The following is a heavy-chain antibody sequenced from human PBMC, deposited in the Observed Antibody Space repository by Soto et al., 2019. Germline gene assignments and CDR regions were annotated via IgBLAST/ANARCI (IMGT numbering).Heavy chain of an antibody. CDR3: VKDRDSNSWPSRDV. V-gene: IGHV1-18*01. CDR2: ISPNSGNT. D-gene: IGHD3-22*01. Sequence: ASVKVSCKTSGYTFTRNGISWVRQAPGQGLEWMGWISPNSGNTKYAQKLQGRVIMTTDTSTSTAYMELRSLRSDDTAVYYCVKDRDSNSWPSRDVWGPGATVTVSS. J-gene: IGHJ6*02. CDR1: GYTFTRNG.